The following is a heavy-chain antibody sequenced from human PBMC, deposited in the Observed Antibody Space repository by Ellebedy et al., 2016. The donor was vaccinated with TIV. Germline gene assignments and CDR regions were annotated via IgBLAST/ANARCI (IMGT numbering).Heavy chain of an antibody. Sequence: ASVKVSCKASGYTFTTYALNWVRQAPGQGLEWIGAFLPMFGTSNSAQKFQGRVTITADESMTTAYMDLSSLRSEDTAVYYCARVRWATVARGVPFHYGMDVWGQGTTVTVTS. CDR2: FLPMFGTS. CDR3: ARVRWATVARGVPFHYGMDV. J-gene: IGHJ6*02. V-gene: IGHV1-69*13. D-gene: IGHD3-10*01. CDR1: GYTFTTYA.